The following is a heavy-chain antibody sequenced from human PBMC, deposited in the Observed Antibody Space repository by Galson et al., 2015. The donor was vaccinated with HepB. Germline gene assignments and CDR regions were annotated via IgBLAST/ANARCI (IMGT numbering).Heavy chain of an antibody. D-gene: IGHD3-10*01. V-gene: IGHV3-48*01. Sequence: SLRLSCAASGVTIPSYSMNWVRKAPGKGLEWLAYISAGSTTIYYADSVKGRFTISRDNAKNFLYLHMNSLRAEDTAVYYCAYGMDVWGQGTTVTVSS. CDR1: GVTIPSYS. J-gene: IGHJ6*02. CDR2: ISAGSTTI. CDR3: AYGMDV.